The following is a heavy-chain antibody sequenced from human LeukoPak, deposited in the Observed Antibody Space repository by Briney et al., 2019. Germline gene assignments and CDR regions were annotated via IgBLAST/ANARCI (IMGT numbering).Heavy chain of an antibody. CDR3: ARDDVFDI. CDR1: RSSFTNYW. CDR2: IYPGDSDT. V-gene: IGHV5-51*01. J-gene: IGHJ3*02. Sequence: GEALQISFKGSRSSFTNYWIAWVRPMPGKGLEWMGIIYPGDSDTTYSPSFQGQVTISADKSISTAYLQWSSLKTSDTAMYYCARDDVFDIWGQGTRVTVSS.